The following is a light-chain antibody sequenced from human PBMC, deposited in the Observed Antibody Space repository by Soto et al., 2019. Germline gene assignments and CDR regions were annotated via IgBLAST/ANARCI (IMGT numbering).Light chain of an antibody. CDR2: EVS. J-gene: IGLJ1*01. V-gene: IGLV2-14*01. CDR3: SSFTSAYTFV. Sequence: QSGLTQPASVSGSPGQSIAISCTGTSSDVGGYNYVSWYQQHPGKAPKLLLSEVSNRPSGVSDRFSGSKSGNTASLTISGLQTQDEADYYCSSFTSAYTFVFGTGTKVTVL. CDR1: SSDVGGYNY.